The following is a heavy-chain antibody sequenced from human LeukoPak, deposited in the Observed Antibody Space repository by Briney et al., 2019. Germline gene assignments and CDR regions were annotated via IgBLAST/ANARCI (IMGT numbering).Heavy chain of an antibody. V-gene: IGHV3-9*03. J-gene: IGHJ6*03. CDR3: ARGKRYSSSWYERGYYYYYMDV. CDR2: ISWNSGSI. CDR1: GFTFDDYA. D-gene: IGHD6-13*01. Sequence: GRSLRLSCAASGFTFDDYAMHWVRQAPGKGLEWVSGISWNSGSIGYADSVKGRFTISRDNAKNSLYLQMNSLRAEDMALYYCARGKRYSSSWYERGYYYYYMDVWGKGTTVTVSS.